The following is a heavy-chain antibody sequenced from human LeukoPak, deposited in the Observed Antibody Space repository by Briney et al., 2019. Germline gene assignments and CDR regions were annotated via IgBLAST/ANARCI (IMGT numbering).Heavy chain of an antibody. CDR3: AREAYSGCGTFDY. V-gene: IGHV4-39*07. D-gene: IGHD5-12*01. CDR2: IYYSGST. Sequence: PSETLSLTCTVSGGSISSSSYYWGWIRQPPGKGLEWIGSIYYSGSTYYNPSLKSRVTISVDTSKNQFSLKLSSATAADTAVYYCAREAYSGCGTFDYWGQGTLVTVSS. J-gene: IGHJ4*02. CDR1: GGSISSSSYY.